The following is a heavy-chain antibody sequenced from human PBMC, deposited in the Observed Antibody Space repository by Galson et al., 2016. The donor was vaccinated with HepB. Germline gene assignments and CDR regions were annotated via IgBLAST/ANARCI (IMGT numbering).Heavy chain of an antibody. CDR2: IYSGGNT. J-gene: IGHJ4*02. Sequence: SLRLSCAASGFSVNHNYMTWVRQAPGKGLEWVSLIYSGGNTNYADSVKGRSTISRDSSKNTLYLQMNSLRTEDTAMYYCATVNYISGTHYWGQGTLVTVSS. CDR1: GFSVNHNY. D-gene: IGHD3-10*01. V-gene: IGHV3-53*01. CDR3: ATVNYISGTHY.